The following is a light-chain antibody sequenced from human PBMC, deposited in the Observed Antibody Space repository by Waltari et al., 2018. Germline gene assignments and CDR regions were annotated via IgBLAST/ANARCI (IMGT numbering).Light chain of an antibody. J-gene: IGLJ2*01. CDR1: SSNIGSNY. V-gene: IGLV1-47*01. CDR3: AAWDDSLSVV. Sequence: QSVLTQPPSASGTPGRRVTIPCSGSSSNIGSNYVYWYQQLPGTAPKLLIYRNNQRPSGVPDRFSGSKSGTSASLAISGLRSEDEADYYCAAWDDSLSVVFGGGTKLTVL. CDR2: RNN.